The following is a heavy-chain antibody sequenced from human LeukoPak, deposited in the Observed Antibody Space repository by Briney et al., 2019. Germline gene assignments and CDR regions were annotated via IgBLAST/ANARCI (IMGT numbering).Heavy chain of an antibody. D-gene: IGHD3-16*01. Sequence: SETLSLTCAVYGGSLSGDYWSWIRQPPGRGLEWIGEINDSGSTNCNPSLKSRVTVSVDTSKNQFSLKMNSVTAADTAVFYCARRVGRGRYYFDCWGQGALVTVST. J-gene: IGHJ4*02. CDR2: INDSGST. CDR3: ARRVGRGRYYFDC. V-gene: IGHV4-34*01. CDR1: GGSLSGDY.